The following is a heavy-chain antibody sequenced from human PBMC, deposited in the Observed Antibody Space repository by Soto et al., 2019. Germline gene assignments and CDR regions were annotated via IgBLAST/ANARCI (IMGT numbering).Heavy chain of an antibody. D-gene: IGHD1-26*01. V-gene: IGHV3-23*01. Sequence: GGSLRLSCEASGFTFSSYAMSWVRQAPGRGLEWVSSISGSGGSTYHADSVNGRFTISRDNSKNTVFLQMNSPRAEDTAVYYCAKDSPYSASYKEDGFDIWGHGSLVTVSS. CDR2: ISGSGGST. CDR1: GFTFSSYA. J-gene: IGHJ3*02. CDR3: AKDSPYSASYKEDGFDI.